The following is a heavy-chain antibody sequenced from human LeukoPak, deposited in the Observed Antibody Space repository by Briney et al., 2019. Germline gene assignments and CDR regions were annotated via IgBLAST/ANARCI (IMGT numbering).Heavy chain of an antibody. V-gene: IGHV4-4*07. CDR1: GGSISSYY. J-gene: IGHJ4*02. D-gene: IGHD2-15*01. Sequence: LSETLSLPCTVSGGSISSYYWSWIRQPAGKGLEWIGRIYTRGGTNYNPSLKSRVTMSVDTSKNQFSLKLSSVTAADTAVYYCASTPLGYCSGGSCYDGATFDYWGQGTLVTVSS. CDR2: IYTRGGT. CDR3: ASTPLGYCSGGSCYDGATFDY.